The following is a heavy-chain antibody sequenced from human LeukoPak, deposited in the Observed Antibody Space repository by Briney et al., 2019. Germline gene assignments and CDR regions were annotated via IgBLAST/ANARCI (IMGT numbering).Heavy chain of an antibody. D-gene: IGHD6-13*01. CDR2: INHSGST. CDR1: GGSFSGYY. Sequence: SETLSLTCAVYGGSFSGYYWGWIRQPPGKGLEWIGEINHSGSTNYNPSLKSRVTISVDTSKNQFSLKLSSVTAADTAVYYCARSLIAAAGNGYWGQGTLVTVSS. CDR3: ARSLIAAAGNGY. J-gene: IGHJ4*02. V-gene: IGHV4-34*01.